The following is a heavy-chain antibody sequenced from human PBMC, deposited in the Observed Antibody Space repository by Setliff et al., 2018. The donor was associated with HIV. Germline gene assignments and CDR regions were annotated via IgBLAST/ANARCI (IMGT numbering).Heavy chain of an antibody. D-gene: IGHD5-18*01. J-gene: IGHJ4*02. CDR2: ISTSGSNI. CDR1: GFTFSGYS. V-gene: IGHV3-21*01. Sequence: PGGSLRLSCAASGFTFSGYSMNWVRQAPGKGLEWVSTISTSGSNIYYADALKGRFTISRDNAKNSLYLQMNSLRAEDTAVYYCARGLRWIQVSPDYFDFWGQGTLVTVSS. CDR3: ARGLRWIQVSPDYFDF.